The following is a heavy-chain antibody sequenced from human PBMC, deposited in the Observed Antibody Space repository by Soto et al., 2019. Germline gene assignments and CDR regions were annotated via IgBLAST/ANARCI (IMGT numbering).Heavy chain of an antibody. J-gene: IGHJ4*02. CDR1: GFAFSNAW. Sequence: EVQLVESGGGLVKPGGSLRLSCAASGFAFSNAWMNWVRQAPGKGLEWVGRIKSKTDGGTTDYAAPVKGRFTISRDDSKNTLYLQMNSLKTEDTAVYYCTTINYYDAYSVDYWGQGTLVTVSS. V-gene: IGHV3-15*07. D-gene: IGHD3-22*01. CDR3: TTINYYDAYSVDY. CDR2: IKSKTDGGTT.